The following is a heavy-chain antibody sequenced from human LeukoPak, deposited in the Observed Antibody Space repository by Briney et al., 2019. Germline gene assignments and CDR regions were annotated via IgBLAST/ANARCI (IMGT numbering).Heavy chain of an antibody. D-gene: IGHD3-3*01. J-gene: IGHJ6*02. V-gene: IGHV1-8*01. CDR2: MNPDSGNT. CDR1: GYTFTSYD. CDR3: ARAGAPRYDLWRGYQCMDV. Sequence: ASVTVSCKASGYTFTSYDINWVRQAPGQGLEWMGWMNPDSGNTGYAQKFQGRVTMTRNTSISTAYMELSSLRSEDTAVYYCARAGAPRYDLWRGYQCMDVWGQGTTVTVSS.